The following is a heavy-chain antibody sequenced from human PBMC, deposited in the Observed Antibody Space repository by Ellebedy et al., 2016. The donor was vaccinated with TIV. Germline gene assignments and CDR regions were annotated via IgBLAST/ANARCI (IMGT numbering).Heavy chain of an antibody. D-gene: IGHD3-3*01. V-gene: IGHV1-8*01. J-gene: IGHJ6*03. CDR2: MNPNSGNT. CDR1: GYTFTSYD. Sequence: ASVKVSXKASGYTFTSYDINWVRQATGQGLEWMGWMNPNSGNTGYAQKFQGRVTMTRNTSISTAYMELSSLRSEDTAVYYCARVYDFWSGLGYMDVWGKGTTVTVSS. CDR3: ARVYDFWSGLGYMDV.